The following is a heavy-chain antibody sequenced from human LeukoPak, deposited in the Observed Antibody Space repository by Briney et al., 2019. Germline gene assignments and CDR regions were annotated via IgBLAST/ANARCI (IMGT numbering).Heavy chain of an antibody. D-gene: IGHD3-3*01. CDR2: IRSKANSYAT. J-gene: IGHJ4*02. CDR1: GFTFSGSA. CDR3: TIRITIFGVVVDY. V-gene: IGHV3-73*01. Sequence: PGGSLRLSCAASGFTFSGSAMHWVRQASGKGLEGVGRIRSKANSYATAYAASVKGRFTISRGDSKNTAYLQMNSLKTEDTAVCYCTIRITIFGVVVDYWGQGTLVTVSS.